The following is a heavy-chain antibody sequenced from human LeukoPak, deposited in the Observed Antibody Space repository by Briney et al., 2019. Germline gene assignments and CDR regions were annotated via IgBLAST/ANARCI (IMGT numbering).Heavy chain of an antibody. Sequence: GASVTVSCKASGYTFTSYGISWVRQAPGQGLEWMGWISAYNGNTNYAQKLQGRVTMTTDTSTSTAYMELRSLRSDDTAVYYCARDRIVATIRYFDLWGRGTLVTVSS. V-gene: IGHV1-18*01. J-gene: IGHJ2*01. D-gene: IGHD5-12*01. CDR2: ISAYNGNT. CDR3: ARDRIVATIRYFDL. CDR1: GYTFTSYG.